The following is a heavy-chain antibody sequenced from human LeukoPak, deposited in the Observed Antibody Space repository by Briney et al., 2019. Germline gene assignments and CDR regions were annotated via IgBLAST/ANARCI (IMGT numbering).Heavy chain of an antibody. J-gene: IGHJ5*02. CDR2: IYYSGST. V-gene: IGHV4-39*07. CDR1: GGSISSSSYY. D-gene: IGHD6-19*01. CDR3: ARESVAAECWFDP. Sequence: SETLSLTCTVSGGSISSSSYYWGWIRQPPGKGLEWIGSIYYSGSTNYNPSLKSRVTISVDKSKNQFSLKLSSVTAADTAVYYCARESVAAECWFDPWGQGTLVTVSS.